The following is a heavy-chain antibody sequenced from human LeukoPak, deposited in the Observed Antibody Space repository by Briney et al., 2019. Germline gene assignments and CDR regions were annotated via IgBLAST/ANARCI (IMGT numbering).Heavy chain of an antibody. V-gene: IGHV4-59*01. J-gene: IGHJ1*01. CDR3: ARAGAAAGELFQH. CDR2: IYYSGST. Sequence: PSETLSLTCTVSGGSISSYYWSWIRQPPGKGLEWIGYIYYSGSTNYNPSLKSRVTISVDTSKNQFSLKLSSVTAADTAVYYRARAGAAAGELFQHWGQGTLVTVSS. D-gene: IGHD6-13*01. CDR1: GGSISSYY.